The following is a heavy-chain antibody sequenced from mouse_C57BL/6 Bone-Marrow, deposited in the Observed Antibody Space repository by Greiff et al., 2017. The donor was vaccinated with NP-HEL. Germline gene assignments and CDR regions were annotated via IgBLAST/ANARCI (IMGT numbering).Heavy chain of an antibody. CDR3: ARPLFYYDLDY. CDR2: INPSTGGT. V-gene: IGHV1-42*01. Sequence: VQLQQSGPELVKPGASVKISCKASGYSFTGYYMNWVKQSPEKSLEWIGEINPSTGGTTYNQKFKAKATLTVDTSSSTAYMQLKSLTSEDSAVYYCARPLFYYDLDYWGQGTTLTVSS. J-gene: IGHJ2*01. CDR1: GYSFTGYY. D-gene: IGHD2-4*01.